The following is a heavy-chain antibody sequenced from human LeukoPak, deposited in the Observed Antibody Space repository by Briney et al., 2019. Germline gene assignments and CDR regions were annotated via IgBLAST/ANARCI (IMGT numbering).Heavy chain of an antibody. D-gene: IGHD3-22*01. J-gene: IGHJ4*02. V-gene: IGHV3-21*01. Sequence: GGSLRLSRAASGFTFSSYSMNWVRQAPGKGLEWVSSISGSSSYIYYADSVKGRFTISRDNAKNSLYLQMNSLRAEDTAVYYCARAVWDSSGHLFDYWGQGTLVTVSS. CDR3: ARAVWDSSGHLFDY. CDR1: GFTFSSYS. CDR2: ISGSSSYI.